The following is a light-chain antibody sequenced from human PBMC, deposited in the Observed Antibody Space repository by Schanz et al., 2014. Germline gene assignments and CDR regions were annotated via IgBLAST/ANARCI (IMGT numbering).Light chain of an antibody. CDR1: RNINSN. Sequence: EILMTQSPATLSVSPGERVTLSCRASRNINSNLAWYQHRSGQAPRLLIYGASTRATGIPARFSGSGSGTDFTLTISSLEPEDFAVYYCQHRNNWQWTFGQGTKVEI. V-gene: IGKV3-15*01. CDR3: QHRNNWQWT. J-gene: IGKJ1*01. CDR2: GAS.